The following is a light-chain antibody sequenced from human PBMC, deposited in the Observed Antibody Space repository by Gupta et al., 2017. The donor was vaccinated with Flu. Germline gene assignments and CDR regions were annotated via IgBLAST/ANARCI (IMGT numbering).Light chain of an antibody. V-gene: IGKV3-15*01. CDR2: GAS. J-gene: IGKJ4*01. Sequence: EIVMTQSPATLSVSPGERATLSCRASQSVSSNLAWYQQKPGQAPRLLIYGASTRDTGIPARFSGSGSGTEFTLTISSLQSEDFAVYYCQQDNNWPRTFGGGTKVEIK. CDR1: QSVSSN. CDR3: QQDNNWPRT.